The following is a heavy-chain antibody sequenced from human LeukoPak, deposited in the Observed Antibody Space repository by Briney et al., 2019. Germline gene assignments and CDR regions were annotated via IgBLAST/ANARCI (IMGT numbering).Heavy chain of an antibody. CDR2: ISNDGSNK. CDR3: ARESQGYYYDSSGYYYRH. Sequence: GGSLRLSCAASGFTFSSYTMHWVRQAPGKGLEWVAVISNDGSNKYYADSVKGRFTISRDNTKNTLYLQMNSLRAEDTAVYYCARESQGYYYDSSGYYYRHWGQGTLVTVSS. J-gene: IGHJ4*02. V-gene: IGHV3-30*04. CDR1: GFTFSSYT. D-gene: IGHD3-22*01.